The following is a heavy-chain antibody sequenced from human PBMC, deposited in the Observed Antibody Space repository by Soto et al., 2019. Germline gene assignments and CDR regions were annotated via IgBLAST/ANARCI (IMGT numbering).Heavy chain of an antibody. D-gene: IGHD3-22*01. J-gene: IGHJ3*01. CDR2: INPNSGGT. CDR1: GYTFTGYY. V-gene: IGHV1-2*04. Sequence: GASVKVSCEASGYTFTGYYIHWVRQAPGQGLEWLGWINPNSGGTNYAQTFQGWVTMTRDTSINTAYMELSRLRSDDSAVYYCATSRNYYFDSSGPDAFDVWGQGTKVTVSS. CDR3: ATSRNYYFDSSGPDAFDV.